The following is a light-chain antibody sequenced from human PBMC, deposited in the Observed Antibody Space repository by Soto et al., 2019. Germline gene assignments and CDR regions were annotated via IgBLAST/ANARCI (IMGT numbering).Light chain of an antibody. CDR2: GAS. J-gene: IGKJ1*01. CDR3: QQYNNWPRT. V-gene: IGKV3-15*01. Sequence: EIVMMQSPATLSVSPGERATLSCRASQSVSSNLAWYQQKPGQAPSLLIYGASTRATGIPARFSGSGSGTDFTLTISSLQSEDFAVYYCQQYNNWPRTFGQGTKVEIK. CDR1: QSVSSN.